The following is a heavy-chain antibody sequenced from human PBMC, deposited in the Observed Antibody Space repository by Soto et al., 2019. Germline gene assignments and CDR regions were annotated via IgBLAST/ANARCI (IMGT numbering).Heavy chain of an antibody. CDR3: ACTAAAIPGLRDAFDI. D-gene: IGHD2-2*02. J-gene: IGHJ3*02. Sequence: GGSLRLSCAASGFTFSDYYMSWIRQAPGEGLEWVSYISSSGSTICYADSVKGRFTISRDNAKNSLYLQMNSLRAEDTAVYYCACTAAAIPGLRDAFDIWGQGTMVTVSS. CDR1: GFTFSDYY. V-gene: IGHV3-11*01. CDR2: ISSSGSTI.